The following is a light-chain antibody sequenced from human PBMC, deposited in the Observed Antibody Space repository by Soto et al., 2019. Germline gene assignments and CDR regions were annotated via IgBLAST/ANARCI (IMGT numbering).Light chain of an antibody. CDR2: AVS. V-gene: IGLV2-14*01. CDR3: CSYTSYSPYV. CDR1: SSDFGGYNF. J-gene: IGLJ1*01. Sequence: QSVLTQPASVSGSPGQSITISCTGTSSDFGGYNFVSWYQHRPGKAPKLMIYAVSNRPSGVSNRFSGSKSGNTASLTISGLQAEDEADYYCCSYTSYSPYVFGPGTKVTVL.